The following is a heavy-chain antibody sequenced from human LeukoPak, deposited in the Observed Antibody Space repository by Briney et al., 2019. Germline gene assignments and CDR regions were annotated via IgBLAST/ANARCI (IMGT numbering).Heavy chain of an antibody. CDR2: IYYSGST. CDR3: AREAPGVVAAFYYGMDV. J-gene: IGHJ6*02. D-gene: IGHD2-15*01. V-gene: IGHV4-31*03. CDR1: GGSISSGGYY. Sequence: PSETLSLTCTVSGGSISSGGYYWSWIRQHPGKGLEWIGYIYYSGSTYYNPSLKSRVTISVDTSKNQFSLKLSSVTAADTAVYYCAREAPGVVAAFYYGMDVWGQGTTVTVSS.